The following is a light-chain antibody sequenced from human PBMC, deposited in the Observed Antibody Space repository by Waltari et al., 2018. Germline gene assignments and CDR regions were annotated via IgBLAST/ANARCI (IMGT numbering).Light chain of an antibody. CDR3: HQYNNWPPNT. CDR1: QSVTTN. V-gene: IGKV3-15*01. CDR2: RAS. J-gene: IGKJ2*01. Sequence: ETLMTQSPATLSVSPGERVTLSCRASQSVTTNLAWYQQKPGQAPRLLIYRASTRPTGVPARFSGIESGTEFTLTINALQSEDFAVYYCHQYNNWPPNTFGQGTLLEIK.